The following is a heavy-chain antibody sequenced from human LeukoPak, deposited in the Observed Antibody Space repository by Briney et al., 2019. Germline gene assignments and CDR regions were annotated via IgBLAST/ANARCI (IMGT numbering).Heavy chain of an antibody. D-gene: IGHD2-8*01. V-gene: IGHV4-59*11. CDR1: GGSISSHY. CDR2: IYYSGST. J-gene: IGHJ3*02. Sequence: SETLSLTCTVSGGSISSHYWSWIRQPPGKGLEWIGYIYYSGSTNYNPSLKSRVTISVDTSKNQFSLKLSSVTAADTAVYYCARDRLYCTNGVCYRAFDIWGQGTMVTVSS. CDR3: ARDRLYCTNGVCYRAFDI.